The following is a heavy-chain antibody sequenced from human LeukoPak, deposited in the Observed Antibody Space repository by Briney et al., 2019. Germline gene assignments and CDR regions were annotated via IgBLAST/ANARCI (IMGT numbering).Heavy chain of an antibody. J-gene: IGHJ4*02. CDR3: ARLPSAFGRSWRTFDY. CDR2: GYYSGST. V-gene: IGHV4-59*01. CDR1: GGSTSSYY. D-gene: IGHD6-13*01. Sequence: SETLSLTCTVSGGSTSSYYWSWIRQPPGKGLEWIGYGYYSGSTNYNPSLESRVTILVDTSKNQFSLKLTSVTAADTAVYYCARLPSAFGRSWRTFDYWGQGILVTVSS.